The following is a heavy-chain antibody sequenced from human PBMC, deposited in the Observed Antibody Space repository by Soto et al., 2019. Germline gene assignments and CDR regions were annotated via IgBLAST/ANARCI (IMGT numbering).Heavy chain of an antibody. CDR1: GFTFSSYA. J-gene: IGHJ4*02. CDR3: VKAHDSSSWYYCY. D-gene: IGHD6-13*01. CDR2: ISSNGGST. V-gene: IGHV3-64D*08. Sequence: GGSLRLSCSASGFTFSSYAMHWVRQAPGKGLEYVSAISSNGGSTYYADSVKGRFTISRDNSKNTLYLQMSSLRAEDTAVYYCVKAHDSSSWYYCYWGQGTLVTVSS.